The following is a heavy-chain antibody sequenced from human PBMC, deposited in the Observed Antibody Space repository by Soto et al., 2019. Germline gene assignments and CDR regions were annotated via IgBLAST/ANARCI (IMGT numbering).Heavy chain of an antibody. CDR2: IYYSGST. J-gene: IGHJ6*02. Sequence: SDTLSLTCTDYSCSILSSTYYWGWIRQPPGKGLEWIWSIYYSGSTYYNPSLKSRVTISVDTSKNQFSLKLSSVTAADTAVYYCARRRSEQLVEHGDYYYYYGMDVWGQGTTVS. CDR1: SCSILSSTYY. D-gene: IGHD6-13*01. CDR3: ARRRSEQLVEHGDYYYYYGMDV. V-gene: IGHV4-39*01.